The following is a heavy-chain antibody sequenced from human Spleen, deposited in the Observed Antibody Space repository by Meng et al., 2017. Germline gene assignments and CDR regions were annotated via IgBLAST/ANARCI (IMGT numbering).Heavy chain of an antibody. CDR2: ISGSGGTT. V-gene: IGHV3-23*01. Sequence: GGSLRLSCAVSGFAFAGYAMTWVRQAPGKGLEWVSAISGSGGTTYHADSVKGRFTISRDNSKNTLYLQMNSLRAEDTAVYYCARHWGYGGNPTYGMDVWGQGTTVTVSS. CDR1: GFAFAGYA. D-gene: IGHD4-23*01. J-gene: IGHJ6*02. CDR3: ARHWGYGGNPTYGMDV.